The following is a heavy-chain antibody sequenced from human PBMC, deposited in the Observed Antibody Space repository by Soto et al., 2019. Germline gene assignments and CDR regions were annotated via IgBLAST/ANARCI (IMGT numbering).Heavy chain of an antibody. D-gene: IGHD6-19*01. Sequence: ASVKVSCKASGYTFTSYGISWGRQAPGQGLEWMGWISAYNGNTNYAQKLQGRVTMTTDTSTSTAYMELRSLRSDDTAVYYCARDPAYRDAWLGSGTTYYYGMDVWGQGTTVTVSS. CDR3: ARDPAYRDAWLGSGTTYYYGMDV. CDR1: GYTFTSYG. CDR2: ISAYNGNT. V-gene: IGHV1-18*01. J-gene: IGHJ6*02.